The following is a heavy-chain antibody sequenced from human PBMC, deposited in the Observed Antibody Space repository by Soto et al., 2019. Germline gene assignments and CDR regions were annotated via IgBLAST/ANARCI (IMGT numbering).Heavy chain of an antibody. J-gene: IGHJ4*01. V-gene: IGHV4-34*01. Sequence: SETLSLTCAVYGVPFSGYYWSWIRQSPGKGLEWIGEINHSGNTNYNPSLQSRVTMLVDTSKNQFSLSLSSVTAADTAVYYCANLIVFHSSYYHDYWGHGTLVTVSS. CDR1: GVPFSGYY. CDR2: INHSGNT. D-gene: IGHD1-26*01. CDR3: ANLIVFHSSYYHDY.